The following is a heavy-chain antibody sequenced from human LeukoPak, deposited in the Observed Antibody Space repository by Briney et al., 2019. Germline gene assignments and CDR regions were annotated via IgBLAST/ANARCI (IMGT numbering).Heavy chain of an antibody. Sequence: GESLQISCEGAGSIFTSYWIGWVRELPGKGLEWMGIIYTGDSDTRYSPSFQGQVTISADNSISTAYLQWSSLKASDTAMYYCARRDLLLGKFDYWGQGTLVTVSS. CDR1: GSIFTSYW. J-gene: IGHJ4*02. CDR3: ARRDLLLGKFDY. V-gene: IGHV5-51*01. D-gene: IGHD7-27*01. CDR2: IYTGDSDT.